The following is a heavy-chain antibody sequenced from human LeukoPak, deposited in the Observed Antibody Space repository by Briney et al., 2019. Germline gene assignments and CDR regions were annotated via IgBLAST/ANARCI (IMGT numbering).Heavy chain of an antibody. J-gene: IGHJ4*02. D-gene: IGHD2-8*01. CDR1: GFIFSSYA. CDR2: ISGSGGST. CDR3: XKXRSCINDXXHGDFDY. Sequence: GGSLRLSCAASGFIFSSYAMSWVRQAPGKGLEWVSTISGSGGSTYYADSVKGRFTISRDNSKNTVYLQMNSLRAEDTAVCYCXKXRSCINDXXHGDFDYWGQGTLVTVSS. V-gene: IGHV3-23*01.